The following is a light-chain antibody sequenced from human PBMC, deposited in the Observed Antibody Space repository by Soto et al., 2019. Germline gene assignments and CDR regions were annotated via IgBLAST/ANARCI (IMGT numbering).Light chain of an antibody. CDR3: QQSYSSPPT. CDR1: QGISSN. J-gene: IGKJ1*01. V-gene: IGKV1-39*01. CDR2: GAY. Sequence: DIQVAQSPSSLSASVGDRVPITCRASQGISSNLAWYQQKPGRAPKLLIFGAYTLQSGVPSRFSGSRSGPDFTLTISRLQPEDVATYYCQQSYSSPPTFGQGTKVDIK.